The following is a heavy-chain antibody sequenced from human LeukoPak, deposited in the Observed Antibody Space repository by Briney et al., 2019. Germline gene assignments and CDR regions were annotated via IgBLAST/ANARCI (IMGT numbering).Heavy chain of an antibody. J-gene: IGHJ6*02. CDR2: ISSSSGYI. D-gene: IGHD2-21*02. CDR3: ARDFVVVTAPVDV. Sequence: GGSLRLSCAASGFTFSSYSMNWVRQAPGKGLEWVSSISSSSGYIYYADSVKGRFTISRDNAKNSLYLQMNSLRAEDTAVYYCARDFVVVTAPVDVWGQGTTVTVSS. CDR1: GFTFSSYS. V-gene: IGHV3-21*01.